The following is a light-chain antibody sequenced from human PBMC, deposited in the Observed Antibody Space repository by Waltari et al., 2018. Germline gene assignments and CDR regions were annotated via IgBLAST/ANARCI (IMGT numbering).Light chain of an antibody. CDR3: QQYHNWPRT. V-gene: IGKV3-15*01. J-gene: IGKJ1*01. Sequence: EIVMTQSPATLSVSPGQRATLSCRASPSVGSNLTWYEQNPGQAPRLHIYGASTSATSTPARFSGSESGTEFNYTSSSLQSEDFAVYDCQQYHNWPRTFGQGTKVEIK. CDR2: GAS. CDR1: PSVGSN.